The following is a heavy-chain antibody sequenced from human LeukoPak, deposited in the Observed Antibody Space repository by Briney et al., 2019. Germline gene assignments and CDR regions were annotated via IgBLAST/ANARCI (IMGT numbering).Heavy chain of an antibody. V-gene: IGHV3-23*01. CDR1: GFTFSSYA. J-gene: IGHJ4*02. Sequence: PGGSLRLSCAASGFTFSSYAMSWVRQAPGEGLEWVSAISGSGGSTYYADSVKGRFTISRDNSKNTLYLQMNSLRAEDTAVYYCAKPRASYYYDSSGYYHYYFDYWGQGTLVTVSS. CDR3: AKPRASYYYDSSGYYHYYFDY. CDR2: ISGSGGST. D-gene: IGHD3-22*01.